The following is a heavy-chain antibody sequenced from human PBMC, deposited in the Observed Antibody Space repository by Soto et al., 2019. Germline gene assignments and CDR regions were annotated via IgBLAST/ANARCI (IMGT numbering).Heavy chain of an antibody. J-gene: IGHJ4*02. CDR2: INHSGST. D-gene: IGHD3-10*01. CDR3: ARGPRRFGGDYFDY. CDR1: GGSFSGYY. V-gene: IGHV4-34*01. Sequence: QVQLQQWGAGLLKPSETLSLTCAVYGGSFSGYYWSWIRQPPGKGLEGIGEINHSGSTNYNPSLKSRVTISVDTSKNQFSLKLSSVTAADTAVYYCARGPRRFGGDYFDYWGQGTLVTVSS.